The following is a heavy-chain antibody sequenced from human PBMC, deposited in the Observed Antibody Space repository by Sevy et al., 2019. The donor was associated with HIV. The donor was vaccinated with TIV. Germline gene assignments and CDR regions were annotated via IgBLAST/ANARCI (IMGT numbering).Heavy chain of an antibody. CDR2: INGRGGST. CDR1: GYSFSSYA. J-gene: IGHJ4*02. Sequence: GGSLRLSCVVSGYSFSSYAISWVRQAPGKGLEWVSTINGRGGSTYYADSVKGRFTISRDNPKKTLFLQMINLGVDDTAIYYCARPSPRIAAAASAFYDNWGQGTLVTVSS. V-gene: IGHV3-23*01. D-gene: IGHD6-13*01. CDR3: ARPSPRIAAAASAFYDN.